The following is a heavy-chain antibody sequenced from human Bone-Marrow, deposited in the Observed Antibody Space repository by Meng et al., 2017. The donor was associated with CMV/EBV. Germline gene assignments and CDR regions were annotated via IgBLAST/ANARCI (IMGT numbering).Heavy chain of an antibody. V-gene: IGHV3-48*03. CDR3: ARDWGQQPAVGFQH. CDR2: ISSSGSTI. J-gene: IGHJ1*01. D-gene: IGHD6-13*01. Sequence: GESLKISCAASGFPFSSYEMNWVRQAPGKGLEWVSYISSSGSTIYYADSVKGRFTISRDNAKNSLYLQMNSLRAEDTAVYYCARDWGQQPAVGFQHWGQGTLVTVSS. CDR1: GFPFSSYE.